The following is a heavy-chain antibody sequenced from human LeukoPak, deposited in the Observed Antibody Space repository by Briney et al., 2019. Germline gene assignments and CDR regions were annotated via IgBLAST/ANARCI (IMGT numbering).Heavy chain of an antibody. J-gene: IGHJ4*02. Sequence: GGSLRLSCAASGFTFSDYYMSWLRQAPGKGLEWVSYISSNGSTIYYADSVKGRFTISRDNAKNSLYLQMNSLRAEDTAAYYCARSVAYYFDYWGQGTLVTVSS. CDR2: ISSNGSTI. D-gene: IGHD2-15*01. CDR3: ARSVAYYFDY. V-gene: IGHV3-11*04. CDR1: GFTFSDYY.